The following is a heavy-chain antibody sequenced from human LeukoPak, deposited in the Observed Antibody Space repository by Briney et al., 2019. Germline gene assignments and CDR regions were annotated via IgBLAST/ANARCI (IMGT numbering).Heavy chain of an antibody. CDR1: GFTFSSYG. D-gene: IGHD1-26*01. J-gene: IGHJ6*02. CDR3: ARDRGELLRYYYGMDV. Sequence: PGRSLRLSCAASGFTFSSYGMHWVRQAPGKGLEWVAVIWYDGSNKYYADSVKGRFTISRDNSKNTLYLQMNSLRAEDTAVYYCARDRGELLRYYYGMDVWGQGTTVTVSS. CDR2: IWYDGSNK. V-gene: IGHV3-33*01.